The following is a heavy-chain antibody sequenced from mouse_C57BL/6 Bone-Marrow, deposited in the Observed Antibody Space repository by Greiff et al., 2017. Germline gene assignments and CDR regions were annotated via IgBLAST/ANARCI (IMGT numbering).Heavy chain of an antibody. CDR3: ARRCPVAY. J-gene: IGHJ3*01. CDR2: ISSGGSYT. V-gene: IGHV5-6*01. CDR1: GFTFSSYG. Sequence: EVQLVESGGDLVKPGGSLKLSCAASGFTFSSYGMSWVRQTPDKRLEWVATISSGGSYTYYPDSVKGRFTISRDNAKNTLYLQLSSLKSEDTAMYDCARRCPVAYWGQGTLVTVSA.